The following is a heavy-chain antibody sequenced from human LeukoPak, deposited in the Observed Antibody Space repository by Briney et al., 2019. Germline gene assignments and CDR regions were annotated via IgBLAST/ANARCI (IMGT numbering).Heavy chain of an antibody. CDR3: ARAVGYFWSGPRFDY. CDR1: GFTFSSYW. V-gene: IGHV3-7*01. CDR2: IKQDGSEK. Sequence: GGSLRLSCAASGFTFSSYWMSWVRQAPGKGLEWVANIKQDGSEKYHVDSVKGRFTISRDNAKNSLYLQMNSLRAEDTAVYYCARAVGYFWSGPRFDYWGQGTLVTVSS. D-gene: IGHD3-3*01. J-gene: IGHJ4*02.